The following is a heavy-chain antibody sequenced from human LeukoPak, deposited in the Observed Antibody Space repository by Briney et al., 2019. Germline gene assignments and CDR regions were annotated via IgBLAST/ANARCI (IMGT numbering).Heavy chain of an antibody. D-gene: IGHD2-15*01. J-gene: IGHJ4*02. CDR3: ARSGLESGGAQYYFDY. V-gene: IGHV3-21*01. CDR2: ISSSSYI. CDR1: GLTFSSYS. Sequence: GGSLRLSCAASGLTFSSYSMNWVRQAPGKGLEWVSSISSSSYIYYADSVKGRFTISRDNAKNSLYLQMNSLRAEDTAVYYCARSGLESGGAQYYFDYWGQGTLVTVSS.